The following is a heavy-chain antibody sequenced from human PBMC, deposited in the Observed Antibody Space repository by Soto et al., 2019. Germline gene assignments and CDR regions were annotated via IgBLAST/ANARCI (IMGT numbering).Heavy chain of an antibody. J-gene: IGHJ4*02. Sequence: GSLRLSCTASGFTFGDYGMSRFRQAPGKGLEWVCFIRRKSYGGTTEYAASVKGRFIISRDDSKSIAYLQMNSLQTEDTAVYYCTRIHGSGNYLPDYWGQGT. V-gene: IGHV3-49*03. D-gene: IGHD3-10*01. CDR1: GFTFGDYG. CDR2: IRRKSYGGTT. CDR3: TRIHGSGNYLPDY.